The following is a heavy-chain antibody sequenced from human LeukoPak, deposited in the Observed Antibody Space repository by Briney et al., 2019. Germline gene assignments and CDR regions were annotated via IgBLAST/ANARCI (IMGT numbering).Heavy chain of an antibody. V-gene: IGHV3-53*01. CDR3: ARDPGIRNGMDV. D-gene: IGHD2/OR15-2a*01. CDR2: IYSGGTT. J-gene: IGHJ6*02. Sequence: GGSLRLSCAASGFTVNNNYMTWVRQAPGKGLEWVSVIYSGGTTYYADSVKGRFTISRDNSKNTLYLQMNSLRVDDTAVYYCARDPGIRNGMDVWGQGTSVTVSS. CDR1: GFTVNNNY.